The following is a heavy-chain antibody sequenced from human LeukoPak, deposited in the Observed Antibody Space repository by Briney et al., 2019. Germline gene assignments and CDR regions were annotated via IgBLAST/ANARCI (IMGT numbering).Heavy chain of an antibody. CDR1: GFTFSSYA. CDR3: VREKAAAFDI. V-gene: IGHV3-30*14. CDR2: ISYDGSNK. J-gene: IGHJ3*02. D-gene: IGHD6-25*01. Sequence: GRSLRLSCAASGFTFSSYAMHWVRQAPGKGLEWVAVISYDGSNKYYADSVKGRFTISRDNSKNTLYLQMGRLRGEDMAVYYCVREKAAAFDIWGQGTMVTVSS.